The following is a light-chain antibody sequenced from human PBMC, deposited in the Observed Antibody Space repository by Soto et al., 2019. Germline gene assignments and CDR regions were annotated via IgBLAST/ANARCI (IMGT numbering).Light chain of an antibody. V-gene: IGKV3-20*01. CDR3: QQYSGTPT. CDR1: QSVDSNY. J-gene: IGKJ1*01. Sequence: EIVLTQSPGTLSLSPGERATLSCRASQSVDSNYLAWYQQKPGQAPRLLIYDTSTRATGVPTRFSGSRSGAEFTLTINSLQAEDVAVYYCQQYSGTPTFGQGTKVDIK. CDR2: DTS.